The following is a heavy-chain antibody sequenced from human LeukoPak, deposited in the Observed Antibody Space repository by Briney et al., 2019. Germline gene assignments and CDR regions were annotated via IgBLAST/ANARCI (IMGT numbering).Heavy chain of an antibody. D-gene: IGHD3-10*01. Sequence: GGSLRLSCAASGFTFSSYAMHWVRQVPGKGLEWVAVISYDGSNKYYADSVKGRFTISRDNAKNSLYLQMNSLRAEDTAVYYCARGPPMVRGVIVYDYWGQGTLVTVSS. V-gene: IGHV3-30*04. CDR1: GFTFSSYA. J-gene: IGHJ4*02. CDR2: ISYDGSNK. CDR3: ARGPPMVRGVIVYDY.